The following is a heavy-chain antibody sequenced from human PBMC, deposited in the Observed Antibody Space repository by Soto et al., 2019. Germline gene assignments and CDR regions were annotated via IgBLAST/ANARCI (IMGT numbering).Heavy chain of an antibody. J-gene: IGHJ5*02. CDR2: IYYSGST. CDR1: GGSISSYY. V-gene: IGHV4-59*01. D-gene: IGHD1-20*01. CDR3: ARALVTGTTGSLDWFDP. Sequence: PSETLSLTCTVSGGSISSYYWSWIRQPPGKGLEWIGYIYYSGSTNYNPSLKSRVTISVDTSKNQFSLKVSSVTAADTAVYYCARALVTGTTGSLDWFDPWGQGTLVTVSS.